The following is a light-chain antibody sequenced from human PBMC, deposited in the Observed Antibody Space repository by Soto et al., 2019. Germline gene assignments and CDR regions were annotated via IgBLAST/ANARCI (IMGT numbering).Light chain of an antibody. J-gene: IGLJ1*01. V-gene: IGLV2-14*01. Sequence: QSALTQPASVSGSPGQSITISCTGTSSDIGGYDYVSWYQQRPGKAPKLMIYEVRYRPSGVSNRFSGSKSGNTASLTISGLQAEDESDYYCCSYPRTCNHYFFGSVTKLTVL. CDR1: SSDIGGYDY. CDR3: CSYPRTCNHYF. CDR2: EVR.